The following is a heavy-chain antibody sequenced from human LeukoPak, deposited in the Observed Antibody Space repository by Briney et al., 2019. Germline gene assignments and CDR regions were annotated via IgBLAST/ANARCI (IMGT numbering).Heavy chain of an antibody. V-gene: IGHV1-2*06. Sequence: ASVKVSCKASGYTFTGYYMHWVRQAPAQGLEWMGRINPNSGGTNYAQKFQGRVTMTRDTSISTAYMELSRLRSDDTAVYYCARCQDCYFDWLLPSAYGMDVWGQGTTVTVSS. CDR3: ARCQDCYFDWLLPSAYGMDV. CDR1: GYTFTGYY. J-gene: IGHJ6*02. D-gene: IGHD3-9*01. CDR2: INPNSGGT.